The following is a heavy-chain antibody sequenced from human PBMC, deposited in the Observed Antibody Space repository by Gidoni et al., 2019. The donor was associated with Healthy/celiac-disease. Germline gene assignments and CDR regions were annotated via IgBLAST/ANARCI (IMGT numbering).Heavy chain of an antibody. D-gene: IGHD6-13*01. J-gene: IGHJ4*02. CDR1: GGSFSGYY. CDR2: INHSGST. V-gene: IGHV4-34*01. Sequence: QVQLQQWGAGLLKPSETLSLTCAVYGGSFSGYYWSWIRQPPGKGLEWIGEINHSGSTNYNPSLKSRVTISVDTSKNQFSLKLSSVTAADTAVYYCASGIAAAGTGWGDWTLDYWGQGTLVTVSS. CDR3: ASGIAAAGTGWGDWTLDY.